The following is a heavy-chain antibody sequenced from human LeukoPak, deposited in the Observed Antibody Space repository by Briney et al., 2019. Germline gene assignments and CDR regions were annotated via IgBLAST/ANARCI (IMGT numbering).Heavy chain of an antibody. CDR1: GFTFSSHW. D-gene: IGHD2-21*02. J-gene: IGHJ3*02. V-gene: IGHV3-74*01. CDR2: IKGDGSST. Sequence: GGSLRLSCAASGFTFSSHWMHWVRQAPGKGLVWVSRIKGDGSSTSYAESVKGRFTISRDNAKNTLDLQMNNPRVEDTAVYYCARESVTDISRQSDAFDIWGQGTMVTVS. CDR3: ARESVTDISRQSDAFDI.